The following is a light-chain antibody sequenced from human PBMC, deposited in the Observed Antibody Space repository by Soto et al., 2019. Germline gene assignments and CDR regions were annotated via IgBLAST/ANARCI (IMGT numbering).Light chain of an antibody. Sequence: QSALTQPASVSGSPGQSITISCTGTSSDVGGYNYVSWYQQYPGKAPKLIIYAVTNRPSGVSNRFSGSKSGNTASLTISGLQSEDEADYSCSSYTITDTLMFGGGTKLTVL. CDR3: SSYTITDTLM. CDR1: SSDVGGYNY. V-gene: IGLV2-14*01. CDR2: AVT. J-gene: IGLJ3*02.